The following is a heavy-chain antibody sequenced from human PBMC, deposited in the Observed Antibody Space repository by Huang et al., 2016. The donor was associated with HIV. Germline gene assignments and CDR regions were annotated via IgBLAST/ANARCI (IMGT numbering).Heavy chain of an antibody. CDR1: GGSIISSGYS. V-gene: IGHV4-30-2*01. Sequence: QLQLQESGSRLVRPSETLSLTCAVSGGSIISSGYSWSWIRQPPGKGLEWIGYIYHSGTASYNPSLKSRVTMAGDTSKDRFSLKLTSVTAADTAVYYCARDLYSSGWHAFDTWGQGTMVTVSS. J-gene: IGHJ3*02. CDR3: ARDLYSSGWHAFDT. D-gene: IGHD6-19*01. CDR2: IYHSGTA.